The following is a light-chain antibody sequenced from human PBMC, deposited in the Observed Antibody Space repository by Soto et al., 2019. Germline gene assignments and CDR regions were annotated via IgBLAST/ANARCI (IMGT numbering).Light chain of an antibody. V-gene: IGLV2-14*01. CDR1: SSDVGGYDY. J-gene: IGLJ1*01. CDR3: SSYSISTAYL. CDR2: EVS. Sequence: QSVLPQPASLSGSPGQSITISCTGTSSDVGGYDYVSWYQLHPGKAPKLMVFEVSNRPSGVSYRFSGSKSGNTASLTISGLQAEDEADYFCSSYSISTAYLFGTGTKVTVL.